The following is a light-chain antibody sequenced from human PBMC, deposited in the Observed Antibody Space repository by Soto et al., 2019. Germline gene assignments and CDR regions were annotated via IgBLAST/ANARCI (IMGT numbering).Light chain of an antibody. CDR1: SSNIASNT. Sequence: QSVLTQPPSASGTPGQRVTVSCSGSSSNIASNTVNWYQQLPGTAPKLLIYSNDQRPSGVPDRFSASKSGTSASLAISGHXSEDEADYYCASWDDSLNGHVFGTGTKVTVL. V-gene: IGLV1-44*01. CDR2: SND. CDR3: ASWDDSLNGHV. J-gene: IGLJ1*01.